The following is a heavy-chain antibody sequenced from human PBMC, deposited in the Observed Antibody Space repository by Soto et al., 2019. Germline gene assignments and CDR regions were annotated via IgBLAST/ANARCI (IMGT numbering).Heavy chain of an antibody. J-gene: IGHJ4*02. CDR1: GGTFSTYI. CDR3: ARDRDDEDSSDYSVHSFDY. Sequence: QVQLVQSGAEVQKPGSSVKVSCKTSGGTFSTYIINWVRQAPGQGLEWMGGIVPIFNRANYAQKFQGRVTITADKSTSTAYMELSSLRSEDTAVYYCARDRDDEDSSDYSVHSFDYWGQGTLVTVSS. V-gene: IGHV1-69*06. CDR2: IVPIFNRA. D-gene: IGHD6-25*01.